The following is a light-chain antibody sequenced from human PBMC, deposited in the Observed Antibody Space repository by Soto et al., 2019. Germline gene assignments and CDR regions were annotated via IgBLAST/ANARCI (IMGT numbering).Light chain of an antibody. V-gene: IGLV4-69*01. CDR3: QTWGTGTVV. J-gene: IGLJ2*01. Sequence: QSVLTQSPSASASLGASVKFTCTLSSGHSSNAVAWHQQQPEKGPRYLMKLNSDGSHSKGDGIPDRFSGSSSGAERYLTISSLQSEDEADYYCQTWGTGTVVFGGGTQLTVL. CDR1: SGHSSNA. CDR2: LNSDGSH.